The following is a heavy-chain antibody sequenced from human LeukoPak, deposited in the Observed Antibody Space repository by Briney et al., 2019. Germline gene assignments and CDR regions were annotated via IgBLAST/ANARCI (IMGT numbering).Heavy chain of an antibody. D-gene: IGHD3-22*01. J-gene: IGHJ5*02. Sequence: GGSLRLSCAASGFTYSSYAMSWVRQAPGKGLEWVSYISSSGSTIYYADSVKGRFTISRDNAKNSLYLQMNSLRAEDTAVYYCARAAVVIDWFDPWGQGTLVTVSS. CDR2: ISSSGSTI. CDR3: ARAAVVIDWFDP. CDR1: GFTYSSYA. V-gene: IGHV3-48*04.